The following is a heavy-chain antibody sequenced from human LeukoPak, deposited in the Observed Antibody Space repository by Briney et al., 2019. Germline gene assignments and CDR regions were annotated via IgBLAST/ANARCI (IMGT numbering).Heavy chain of an antibody. Sequence: GGSLRLSCAASGFTFDDYTMHWVRQAPGKGLEWVSLISWDGDSTYYADSVKGRFTISRDNSKNSLYLQMNSLTTEDSALYYCAKDIYAKGAVGAFDYWGQRTLVTVSS. J-gene: IGHJ4*02. V-gene: IGHV3-43*01. CDR2: ISWDGDST. CDR3: AKDIYAKGAVGAFDY. CDR1: GFTFDDYT. D-gene: IGHD1-26*01.